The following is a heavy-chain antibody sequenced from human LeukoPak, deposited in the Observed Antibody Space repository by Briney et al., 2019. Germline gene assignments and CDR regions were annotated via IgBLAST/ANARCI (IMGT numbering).Heavy chain of an antibody. D-gene: IGHD3-10*01. V-gene: IGHV3-30*02. CDR1: GFTFSSYG. Sequence: GGSLRLSCAASGFTFSSYGMHWVRQAPGKGLEWVAFIRYDGSNKYYADSVKGRFTISRDNSKNTLYLQMNSLRAEDTAVYYCARLLWFGELFWFDPWGQGTLVTVSS. CDR2: IRYDGSNK. CDR3: ARLLWFGELFWFDP. J-gene: IGHJ5*02.